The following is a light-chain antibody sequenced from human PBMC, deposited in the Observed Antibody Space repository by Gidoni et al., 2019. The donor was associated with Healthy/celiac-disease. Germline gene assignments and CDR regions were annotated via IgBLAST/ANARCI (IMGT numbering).Light chain of an antibody. CDR2: SNN. CDR3: AAWDDSLSGLWV. Sequence: QSVLTQPPSASATPGQSVTISCSGSSSNIGSNYVYWYQQLSGTAPKLLIYSNNQRPSGGPDRFSGSKSGTSASLAISGLRSEDEADYYCAAWDDSLSGLWVFGGGTKLTVL. J-gene: IGLJ3*02. V-gene: IGLV1-47*02. CDR1: SSNIGSNY.